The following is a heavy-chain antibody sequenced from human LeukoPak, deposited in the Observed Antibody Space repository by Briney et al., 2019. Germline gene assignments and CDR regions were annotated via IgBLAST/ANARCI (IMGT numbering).Heavy chain of an antibody. CDR2: TYYRSKWYN. CDR1: GDSVSSNSAA. J-gene: IGHJ6*02. CDR3: ARDSGLRFLWGTPTRTYYGMDV. Sequence: SQTLSLTCAISGDSVSSNSAAWNWIRQSPSSGLEWLGRTYYRSKWYNDYAVSVKSRITINPDTSKNQFSLQLNSVTPEDTAVYYCARDSGLRFLWGTPTRTYYGMDVWGQGTTVTVSS. D-gene: IGHD3-3*01. V-gene: IGHV6-1*01.